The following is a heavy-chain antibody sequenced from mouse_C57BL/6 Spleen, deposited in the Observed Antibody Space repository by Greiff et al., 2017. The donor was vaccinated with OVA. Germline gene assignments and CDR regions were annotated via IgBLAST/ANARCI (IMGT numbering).Heavy chain of an antibody. J-gene: IGHJ4*01. CDR3: ARHEYAMDY. CDR1: GFTFSSST. Sequence: EVKLMESGGGLVKPGGSLKLSCAASGFTFSSSTMSWVRQTPEKRLEWVATISGGGGNTYYPDSVKGRFTISRDNAKNTLYLQMSSLRSEDTALYYCARHEYAMDYWGQGTSVTVSS. V-gene: IGHV5-9*01. CDR2: ISGGGGNT.